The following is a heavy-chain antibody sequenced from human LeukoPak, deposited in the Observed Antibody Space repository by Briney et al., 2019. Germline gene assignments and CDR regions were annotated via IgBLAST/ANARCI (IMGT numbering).Heavy chain of an antibody. CDR1: GFTVRSNY. V-gene: IGHV3-66*01. CDR3: ARGAYSSAWNHFDC. Sequence: GGSLRLSCAASGFTVRSNYMSWVRQAPGKGLEWVSVLYSGGRTYYADSVKGRFTISRDYSKNTLYLQMNSLRAEDTAVYYCARGAYSSAWNHFDCWGQGTLVTVSS. D-gene: IGHD6-19*01. CDR2: LYSGGRT. J-gene: IGHJ4*02.